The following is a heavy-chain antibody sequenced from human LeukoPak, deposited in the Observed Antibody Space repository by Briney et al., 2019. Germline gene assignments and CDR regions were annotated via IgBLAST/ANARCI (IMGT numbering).Heavy chain of an antibody. Sequence: PGGSLRLSCAASGFTFSSYWMSWVRQAPGKGLEWVANIKQDGSEKYYVDSVKCRFTISRDNAKNSLYLQMNRLRAEDTAVYYCARDLECGGDCYFFDYWGQGTLVTVSA. J-gene: IGHJ4*02. CDR1: GFTFSSYW. CDR2: IKQDGSEK. V-gene: IGHV3-7*01. D-gene: IGHD2-21*01. CDR3: ARDLECGGDCYFFDY.